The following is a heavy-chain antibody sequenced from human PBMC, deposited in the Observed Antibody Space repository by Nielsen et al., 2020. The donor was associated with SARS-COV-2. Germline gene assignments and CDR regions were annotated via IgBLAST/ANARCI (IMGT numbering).Heavy chain of an antibody. CDR3: ARERSRPSTHFDY. V-gene: IGHV3-74*01. CDR2: INSDGSST. Sequence: GESLKISCAASGFTFSSYWMHWVRQAPGKGLVWVSRINSDGSSTSYADSVKGRFTISRDNAKNTLYLQMNSLRAEDTAVYYCARERSRPSTHFDYWGQGTLVTVSS. CDR1: GFTFSSYW. J-gene: IGHJ4*02.